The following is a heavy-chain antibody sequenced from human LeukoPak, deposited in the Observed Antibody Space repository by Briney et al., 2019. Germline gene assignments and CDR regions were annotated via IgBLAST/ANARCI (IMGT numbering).Heavy chain of an antibody. D-gene: IGHD1-14*01. V-gene: IGHV1-18*01. CDR2: ISAYNGNT. J-gene: IGHJ3*02. Sequence: ASVKVSCKASGYTFTSYGISWVRQAPGQGLEWMGWISAYNGNTNYAQKLQGRVTMTTDTSTSTAYMELRSLRSDDTAVYYCARGFAPHRRNNNAFDIWGQGTMVTVSS. CDR1: GYTFTSYG. CDR3: ARGFAPHRRNNNAFDI.